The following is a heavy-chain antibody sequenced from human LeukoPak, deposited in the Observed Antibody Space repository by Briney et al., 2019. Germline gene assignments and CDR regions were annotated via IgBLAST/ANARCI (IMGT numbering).Heavy chain of an antibody. Sequence: SETLSLTCTVSGGSISSSSYYWGWIRQTPGKGLEWIGSIYYSGSTYYNPSLKSRVTISVDTSENQFSLKLSSVTAADTAVYYCARHRGVGATNWFDPWGQGTLVTVSS. J-gene: IGHJ5*02. CDR1: GGSISSSSYY. CDR3: ARHRGVGATNWFDP. V-gene: IGHV4-39*01. D-gene: IGHD1-26*01. CDR2: IYYSGST.